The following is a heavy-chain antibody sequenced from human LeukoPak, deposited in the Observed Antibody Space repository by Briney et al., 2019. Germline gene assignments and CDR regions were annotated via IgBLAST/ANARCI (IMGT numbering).Heavy chain of an antibody. Sequence: GGSLRLSCAASGFTFDDYTMHWVRHAPGKGLEWVSLISWDGGSTYYADSVKGRFTISRDNSKNSLYLQMNSLRTEDTALYYCAKDIAAMAIDAFDIWGQGTMVTVSS. CDR3: AKDIAAMAIDAFDI. CDR2: ISWDGGST. D-gene: IGHD5-18*01. V-gene: IGHV3-43*01. CDR1: GFTFDDYT. J-gene: IGHJ3*02.